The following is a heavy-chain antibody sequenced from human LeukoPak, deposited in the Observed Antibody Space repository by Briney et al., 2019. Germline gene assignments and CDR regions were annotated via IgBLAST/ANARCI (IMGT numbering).Heavy chain of an antibody. J-gene: IGHJ2*01. CDR1: GFTFSTYT. V-gene: IGHV3-48*04. CDR2: ISSNSAPI. Sequence: GGSLRLSCAASGFTFSTYTMYWVRQAPGKGLEWVSYISSNSAPIYYADSVKGRFTISRDNAKNSLYLQMSSLRADDTALYYCATERGYFDLWGRGTLVTVSS. CDR3: ATERGYFDL.